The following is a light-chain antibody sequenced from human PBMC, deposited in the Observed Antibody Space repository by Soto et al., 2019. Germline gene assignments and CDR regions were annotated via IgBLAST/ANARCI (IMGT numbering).Light chain of an antibody. Sequence: DIQMTQSPSSLSASVGDRVTITCRASQSISSYLNWYQQKPGKAPKLLIYAASSLQSGVPSRFGGSGSGTDYALTISSLQPEDFATYHCQQSYSTPPHTFGQGTKVDIK. CDR3: QQSYSTPPHT. CDR2: AAS. J-gene: IGKJ2*01. V-gene: IGKV1-39*01. CDR1: QSISSY.